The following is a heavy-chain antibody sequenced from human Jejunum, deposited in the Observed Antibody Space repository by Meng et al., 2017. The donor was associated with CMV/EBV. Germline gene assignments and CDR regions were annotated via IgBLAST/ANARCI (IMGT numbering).Heavy chain of an antibody. CDR2: MYSSVYS. CDR1: GFTVSSNY. D-gene: IGHD2/OR15-2a*01. J-gene: IGHJ4*02. V-gene: IGHV3-53*01. Sequence: ASGFTVSSNYLSWVRQAPGKGLEWVSVMYSSVYSYYADSVKGRFTITRDNAKNTLSLQMNNMRAEDTAVYYCAKSNIVIAGSDYWGQGTLVTVSS. CDR3: AKSNIVIAGSDY.